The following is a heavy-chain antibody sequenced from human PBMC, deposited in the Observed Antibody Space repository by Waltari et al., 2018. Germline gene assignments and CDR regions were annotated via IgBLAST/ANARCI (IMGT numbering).Heavy chain of an antibody. Sequence: QVQLVQSGAEVKKPGSSVKVSCKASGGTFSSYTISWVRQAPGQGLEWMGRIIPILGIANYAQKFQGRVTITADKSTSTAYMELSSLRSEDTAVYYCATHTMVRCWDYYFDYWGQGTLVTVSS. D-gene: IGHD3-10*01. CDR2: IIPILGIA. CDR1: GGTFSSYT. V-gene: IGHV1-69*02. CDR3: ATHTMVRCWDYYFDY. J-gene: IGHJ4*02.